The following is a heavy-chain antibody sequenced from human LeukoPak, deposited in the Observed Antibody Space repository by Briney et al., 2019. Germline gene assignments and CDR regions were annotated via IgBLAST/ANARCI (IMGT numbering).Heavy chain of an antibody. Sequence: GGSLRLSCAASGFTFSRLSMSWVRQAPGKGLEWVSHISSSSYIYYADSVKGRFTISRDNAKNSLYLQMNSLRAEDTAVYYCARDSSGWYYFDYWGQGTLVTVSS. V-gene: IGHV3-21*05. CDR1: GFTFSRLS. J-gene: IGHJ4*02. CDR2: ISSSSYI. D-gene: IGHD6-19*01. CDR3: ARDSSGWYYFDY.